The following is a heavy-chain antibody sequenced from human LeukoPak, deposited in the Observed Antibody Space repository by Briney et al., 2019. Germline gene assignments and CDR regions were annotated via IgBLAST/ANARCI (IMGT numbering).Heavy chain of an antibody. Sequence: GGSLRLSCAASGFTFSSYWMSWVRQAPGKGLEWVANIKQEGSEKYYVDSVKGRFTSSRDNAKNSLYLQMNSLRAEDTAVYYCARGGVTSSGWFLSHNWFDPWGQGTLVTVSS. V-gene: IGHV3-7*01. CDR3: ARGGVTSSGWFLSHNWFDP. D-gene: IGHD6-19*01. CDR2: IKQEGSEK. J-gene: IGHJ5*02. CDR1: GFTFSSYW.